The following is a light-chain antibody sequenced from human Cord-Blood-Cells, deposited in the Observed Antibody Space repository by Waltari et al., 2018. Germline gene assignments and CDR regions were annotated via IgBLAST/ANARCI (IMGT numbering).Light chain of an antibody. V-gene: IGKV3-20*01. CDR1: QSVSSSY. CDR2: GAS. Sequence: EIELTQSPGTLSLYPGERATLSCRASQSVSSSYLAWYQQKPGQAPRLLIYGASSRATGIPYRFSGSGSGTDFTLTISRLEPEDFAVYYCQQYGSSPQTFGQGTKVEIK. J-gene: IGKJ1*01. CDR3: QQYGSSPQT.